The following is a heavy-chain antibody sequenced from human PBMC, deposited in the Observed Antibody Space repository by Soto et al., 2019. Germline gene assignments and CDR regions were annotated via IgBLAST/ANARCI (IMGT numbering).Heavy chain of an antibody. CDR2: ISAYNGNT. CDR3: ARVGGGTTFAYYSGREV. V-gene: IGHV1-18*01. CDR1: GYTFSSYV. J-gene: IGHJ6*02. D-gene: IGHD3-16*01. Sequence: GASVKVSCKASGYTFSSYVISWVRQAPGQGLEWMGWISAYNGNTKYAQKLQGRVTMTTDTSTSTAYMELRSLRSDDTAVYYCARVGGGTTFAYYSGREVGGQGTRAPVS.